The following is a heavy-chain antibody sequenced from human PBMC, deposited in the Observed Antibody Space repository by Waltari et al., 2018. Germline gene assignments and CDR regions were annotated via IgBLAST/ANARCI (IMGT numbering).Heavy chain of an antibody. D-gene: IGHD5-12*01. CDR2: ISNRSGTT. J-gene: IGHJ4*02. CDR3: AKATSGYFYNYGLDF. V-gene: IGHV3-23*01. CDR1: GFTFSSYA. Sequence: EVQLLESGGGLVQPGRSLRLSCAASGFTFSSYAMSWVRQRQGKGLEWVSGISNRSGTTYYADSVKGRFTIARDNSKNTLYLQMNSLRAEDTAVYYCAKATSGYFYNYGLDFWGQGILVTVSS.